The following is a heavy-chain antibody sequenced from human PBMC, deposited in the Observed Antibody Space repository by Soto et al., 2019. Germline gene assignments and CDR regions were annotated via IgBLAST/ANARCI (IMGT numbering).Heavy chain of an antibody. CDR2: IFPDDSDT. J-gene: IGHJ4*02. CDR1: GYDFANYW. D-gene: IGHD3-22*01. Sequence: GESLKISCEGSGYDFANYWIAWVRQMPGKGLEWMGIIFPDDSDTKYSPSFQGQVTISADRSISTAYLQWSSLKASDTAMYYCARQIYDSDSGPNFQYYFDSWGQGTLVTVSS. V-gene: IGHV5-51*01. CDR3: ARQIYDSDSGPNFQYYFDS.